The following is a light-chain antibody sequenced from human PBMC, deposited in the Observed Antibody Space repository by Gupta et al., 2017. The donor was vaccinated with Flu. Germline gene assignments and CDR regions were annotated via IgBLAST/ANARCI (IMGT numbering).Light chain of an antibody. J-gene: IGLJ3*02. Sequence: SALTQPRSVSGSPGQSVAISCTGTSSDIGGYNYVSWYQQHPGKAPKVMIYDVTKRPSGVPDRFSGSKSGNTASLTISGLQAEDEADDYCCSYAGTYTWMFGGGTKLTVL. CDR3: CSYAGTYTWM. CDR2: DVT. CDR1: SSDIGGYNY. V-gene: IGLV2-11*01.